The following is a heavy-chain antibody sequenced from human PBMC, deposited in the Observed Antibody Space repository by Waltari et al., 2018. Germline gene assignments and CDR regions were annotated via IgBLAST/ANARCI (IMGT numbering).Heavy chain of an antibody. CDR2: INHSGST. D-gene: IGHD6-19*01. J-gene: IGHJ6*03. V-gene: IGHV4-34*01. CDR1: GGSFSGYY. CDR3: ATSEGSSGWYPELEDYYYYYMDV. Sequence: QVQLQQWGAGLLKPSETLSLTCAVYGGSFSGYYWSWIRQPPGKGLEWIGEINHSGSTNFNPSLESRVTISVDTSKHQFSLTLSAVTAADTAVYYCATSEGSSGWYPELEDYYYYYMDVWGKGTTVTVSS.